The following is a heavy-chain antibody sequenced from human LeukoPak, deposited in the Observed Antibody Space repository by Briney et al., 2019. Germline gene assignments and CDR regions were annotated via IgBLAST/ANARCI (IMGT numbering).Heavy chain of an antibody. CDR2: IGGSGSST. CDR1: GFTFSNSD. V-gene: IGHV3-23*01. CDR3: AKSRLAPHP. Sequence: GGSLRLSCAASGFTFSNSDMSWVRQAPGKGLEWVSAIGGSGSSTFYADSVKGRFTVSRDNSKNTLYLQMSSLRAEDTAVYYCAKSRLAPHPWGQGTLVTVSS. D-gene: IGHD3-9*01. J-gene: IGHJ5*02.